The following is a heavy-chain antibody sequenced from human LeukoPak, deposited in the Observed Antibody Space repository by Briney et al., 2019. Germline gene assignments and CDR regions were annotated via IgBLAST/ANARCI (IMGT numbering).Heavy chain of an antibody. D-gene: IGHD3-10*02. CDR3: ASLMSVDY. Sequence: GGSLRLSCAASGFTFSSYGMHWVRQAPGKGLEWVAVISYDGSNKYYADSVKGRFTISRDNAKNSLYLQMNSLRAEDTAVYYCASLMSVDYWGQGTLVTVSS. CDR1: GFTFSSYG. V-gene: IGHV3-30*03. CDR2: ISYDGSNK. J-gene: IGHJ4*02.